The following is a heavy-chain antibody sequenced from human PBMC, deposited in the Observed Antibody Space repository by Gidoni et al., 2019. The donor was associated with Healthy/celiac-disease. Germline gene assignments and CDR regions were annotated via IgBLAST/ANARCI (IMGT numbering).Heavy chain of an antibody. D-gene: IGHD3-10*01. CDR2: INPNSGGT. Sequence: QVQLVQSGAEVKKPGASVKVSCKASGYTFTGYYMHWVRQAPGQGLEWIGWINPNSGGTNYAQKFQGWVTMTRDTSISTAYMELSRLRSDDTAVYYCARARGSGSMRANYYYYGMDVWGQGTTVTVSS. V-gene: IGHV1-2*04. CDR3: ARARGSGSMRANYYYYGMDV. J-gene: IGHJ6*02. CDR1: GYTFTGYY.